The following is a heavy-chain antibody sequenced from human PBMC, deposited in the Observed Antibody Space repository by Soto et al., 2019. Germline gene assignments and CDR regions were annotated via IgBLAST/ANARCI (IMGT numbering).Heavy chain of an antibody. CDR2: INWNSGDI. CDR1: GFTFDAYA. Sequence: EVQLVESGGGLVQPGRSLRLSCAASGFTFDAYAMHWVRQAPGKGLEWVSSINWNSGDIGYADSVKGRFTISRDNAKKTLYVQMNSLGPEETALYYCTCSELYNSGWYGYFQHWGQGTLVTVSS. CDR3: TCSELYNSGWYGYFQH. J-gene: IGHJ1*01. V-gene: IGHV3-9*01. D-gene: IGHD6-19*01.